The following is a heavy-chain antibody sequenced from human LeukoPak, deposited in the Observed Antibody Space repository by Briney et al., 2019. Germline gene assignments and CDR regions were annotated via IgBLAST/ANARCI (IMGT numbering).Heavy chain of an antibody. CDR2: IYYSGST. Sequence: SETLSLTCTVSGGSISSGGYYWSWIRQHPGKGLEWIGYIYYSGSTYYNPALKSRVTISVDTSKNQFSLKLSSVTAADTAVYYCARTNPFYYFDYWGQGTLVTVSS. J-gene: IGHJ4*02. CDR1: GGSISSGGYY. CDR3: ARTNPFYYFDY. V-gene: IGHV4-31*03.